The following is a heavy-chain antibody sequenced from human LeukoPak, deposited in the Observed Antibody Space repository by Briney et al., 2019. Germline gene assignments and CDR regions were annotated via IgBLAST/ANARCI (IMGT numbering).Heavy chain of an antibody. J-gene: IGHJ4*02. Sequence: PSETLSLTCTVSGGSISPYYWSWLRQTPGKGLEWIGHILYSGTTTNYNPSLKSRVTISVDTSKNQFSLKLSSVTAADTAVYYCARVGDWNDLVYWGQGTLVTVSS. CDR2: ILYSGTT. CDR3: ARVGDWNDLVY. CDR1: GGSISPYY. D-gene: IGHD1-1*01. V-gene: IGHV4-59*01.